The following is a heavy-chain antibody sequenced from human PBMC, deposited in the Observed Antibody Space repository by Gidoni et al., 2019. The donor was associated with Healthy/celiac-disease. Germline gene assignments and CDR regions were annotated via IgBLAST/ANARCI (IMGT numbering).Heavy chain of an antibody. CDR1: GFTFSSYG. CDR3: ARDPSSDGGNSPVY. D-gene: IGHD2-21*02. CDR2: IWYDGSNK. J-gene: IGHJ4*02. V-gene: IGHV3-33*01. Sequence: QVQLVESGGGVVQPGRSLRLSCAASGFTFSSYGMHWVRQAPGKGLEWVAVIWYDGSNKYYADSVKGRFTISRDNSKNTLYLQMNSLRAEDTAVYYCARDPSSDGGNSPVYWGQGTLVTVSS.